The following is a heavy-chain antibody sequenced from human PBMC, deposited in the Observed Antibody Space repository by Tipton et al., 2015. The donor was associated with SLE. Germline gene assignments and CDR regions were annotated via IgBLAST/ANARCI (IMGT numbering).Heavy chain of an antibody. CDR2: IYTSGST. V-gene: IGHV4-61*02. Sequence: TLSLTCTVSGGSISSGSYHWNWIRQPAGKGLEWIGRIYTSGSTNYNPSLNSRVTISVDMSKNQVSLRLNSITAADTAVYYCARVAPSEVFDYWGQGTLVTVSS. J-gene: IGHJ4*02. CDR1: GGSISSGSYH. CDR3: ARVAPSEVFDY.